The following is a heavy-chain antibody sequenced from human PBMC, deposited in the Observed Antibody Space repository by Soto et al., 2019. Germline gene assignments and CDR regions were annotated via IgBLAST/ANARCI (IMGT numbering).Heavy chain of an antibody. CDR3: TTHRITIFGVVKYYFDY. CDR2: IKSKTDGGTT. D-gene: IGHD3-3*01. V-gene: IGHV3-15*01. J-gene: IGHJ4*02. CDR1: GFTFSNAW. Sequence: GGSLRLSCAASGFTFSNAWMSWVRQAPGKGLEWVGRIKSKTDGGTTDYATPVKSRFTISRDDSKNTLYLQMNSLKTEDTAVYYCTTHRITIFGVVKYYFDYWGQGTLVTVSS.